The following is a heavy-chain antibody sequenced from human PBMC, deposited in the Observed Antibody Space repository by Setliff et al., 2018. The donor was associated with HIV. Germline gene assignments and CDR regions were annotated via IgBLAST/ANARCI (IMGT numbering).Heavy chain of an antibody. D-gene: IGHD4-17*01. V-gene: IGHV4-34*01. CDR3: ASFFVTTVTNQDY. CDR1: GGSFSNYY. CDR2: LSPSGTT. J-gene: IGHJ4*02. Sequence: LSLTCTVYGGSFSNYYTNWIRQPPGKGLEWIGELSPSGTTRSNPSLQSRVTISLDTSNNQFSLKLTSVTAADTAMYYCASFFVTTVTNQDYWGQGTPVTVSS.